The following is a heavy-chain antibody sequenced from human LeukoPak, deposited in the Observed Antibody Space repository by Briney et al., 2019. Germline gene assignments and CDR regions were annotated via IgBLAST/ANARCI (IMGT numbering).Heavy chain of an antibody. CDR3: ARDHSYDEYYFDY. Sequence: GGSLRLSCAASGFTFTNYEVNWVRQAPGKGLEWVSYISNSGSIIYYADSVKGRFTISRDNAKNSLYLQMNSLRAEDTAVYYCARDHSYDEYYFDYWGQGTLVTVSS. CDR2: ISNSGSII. V-gene: IGHV3-48*03. J-gene: IGHJ4*02. CDR1: GFTFTNYE. D-gene: IGHD3-22*01.